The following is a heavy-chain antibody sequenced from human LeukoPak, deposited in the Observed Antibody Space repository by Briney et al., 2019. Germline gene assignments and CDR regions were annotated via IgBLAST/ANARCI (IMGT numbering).Heavy chain of an antibody. Sequence: ASVTDSCTSSLYTFIRYHMSCVRQAPGHEVEWMEIIKPGGSSASYTQKLQGRVTMTRDTSTSTVYLDLSSLRSEDTAVYYCARMTTGVLDYWGQGTLVTVSS. CDR3: ARMTTGVLDY. CDR2: IKPGGSSA. D-gene: IGHD1-1*01. CDR1: LYTFIRYH. V-gene: IGHV1-46*04. J-gene: IGHJ4*02.